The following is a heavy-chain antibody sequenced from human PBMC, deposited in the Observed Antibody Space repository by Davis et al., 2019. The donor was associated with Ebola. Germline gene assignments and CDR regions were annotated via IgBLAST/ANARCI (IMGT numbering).Heavy chain of an antibody. V-gene: IGHV4-30-2*01. CDR1: GGSITSGAYS. Sequence: SETLSLTCAVSGGSITSGAYSWSWIRQPPGKGLEWIGEINHSGSTNYNPSLKSRVTISVDTSKNQFSLKLSSVTAADTAVYYCAILLGRYYYYGMDVWGKGTTVTVSS. J-gene: IGHJ6*04. CDR3: AILLGRYYYYGMDV. CDR2: INHSGST. D-gene: IGHD2/OR15-2a*01.